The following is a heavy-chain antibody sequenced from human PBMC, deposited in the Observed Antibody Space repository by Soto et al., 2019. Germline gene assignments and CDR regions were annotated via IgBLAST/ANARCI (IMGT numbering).Heavy chain of an antibody. Sequence: EVQLVESGGGLVQPGGSLRLSCAASGFTFNNYDIHWVRQASGKGLEWVSGITTTGDTYYPGCVKGRFTISRENAKNSFYLQMNSLRAGDTAVYYCARGGGFYASGSYYSTPYGLDVWGQGTTVTVSS. CDR1: GFTFNNYD. CDR3: ARGGGFYASGSYYSTPYGLDV. CDR2: ITTTGDT. J-gene: IGHJ6*02. D-gene: IGHD3-10*01. V-gene: IGHV3-13*01.